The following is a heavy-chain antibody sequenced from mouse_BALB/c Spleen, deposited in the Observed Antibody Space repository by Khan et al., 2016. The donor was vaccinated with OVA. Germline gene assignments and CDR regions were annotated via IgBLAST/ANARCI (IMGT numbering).Heavy chain of an antibody. D-gene: IGHD4-1*01. CDR1: GFTFSSYS. J-gene: IGHJ3*01. CDR3: ASDLTGSFAY. CDR2: MSSGGDYT. Sequence: EVQLVESGGDLVKPGGSLKLSCAASGFTFSSYSMSWVRQIPDKRLEWVATMSSGGDYTYYPDSVKGRFTISRDNAKNTLYMQMSSLKSEDTAMNYSASDLTGSFAYWGQGTLVTVSA. V-gene: IGHV5-6*01.